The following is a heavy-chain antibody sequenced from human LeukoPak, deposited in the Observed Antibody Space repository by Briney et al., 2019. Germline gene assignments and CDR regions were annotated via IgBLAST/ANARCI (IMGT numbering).Heavy chain of an antibody. V-gene: IGHV5-51*01. CDR2: IYPGDSDT. Sequence: GESLKISCKGSGYIFTSYWIGGVRQMPGKGLEWMGIIYPGDSDTRYSPSFQGQVTISADKSISTAYLQWSSLKASDTAEYCCERRANYYDSSGYYTTPFDIWGQGTLVTVSS. J-gene: IGHJ4*02. CDR1: GYIFTSYW. D-gene: IGHD3-22*01. CDR3: ERRANYYDSSGYYTTPFDI.